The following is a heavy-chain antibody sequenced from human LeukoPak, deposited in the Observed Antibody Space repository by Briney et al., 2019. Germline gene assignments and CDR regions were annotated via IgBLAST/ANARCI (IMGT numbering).Heavy chain of an antibody. J-gene: IGHJ5*02. V-gene: IGHV4-4*07. CDR1: GGSISSHY. D-gene: IGHD3-9*01. CDR3: ARPIRYFDWVRGQDWFDP. CDR2: VHVTRGT. Sequence: SETLSLTCSVSGGSISSHYWSWIRQPAGKGLEWIGRVHVTRGTNYNPSLKSRVTMSVDTSKSQFSLRLSSVTAADMAVYYCARPIRYFDWVRGQDWFDPWGQGTLVTVSS.